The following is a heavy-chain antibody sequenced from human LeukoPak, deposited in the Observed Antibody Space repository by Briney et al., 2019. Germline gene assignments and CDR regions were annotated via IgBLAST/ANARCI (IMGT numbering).Heavy chain of an antibody. CDR3: PRSLGSLGGYGMDV. J-gene: IGHJ6*02. V-gene: IGHV4-31*03. CDR1: GGSISRGGYY. Sequence: PSGTQSLTRTVSGGSISRGGYYWSWIRQHPGKGLEWIGYIYYSGSTYYHPSLKSRVTRAVDTSKNQFSLMPSSVTAADPALYYCPRSLGSLGGYGMDVWGQGPTVPVPS. D-gene: IGHD1-26*01. CDR2: IYYSGST.